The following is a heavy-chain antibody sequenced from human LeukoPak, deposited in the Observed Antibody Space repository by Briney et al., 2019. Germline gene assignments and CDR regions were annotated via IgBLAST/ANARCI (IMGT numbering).Heavy chain of an antibody. CDR2: ISYDGSNK. CDR3: AGDRWGFFNY. Sequence: GRSLRLSCAASGFTFSSYGMHWVRQAPGKGLEWVAVISYDGSNKYYADSVKGRFTISRDNSKNTLYLQMNSLRAEDTAVYYCAGDRWGFFNYWGQGTLVSVSS. J-gene: IGHJ4*02. V-gene: IGHV3-30*03. D-gene: IGHD3-16*01. CDR1: GFTFSSYG.